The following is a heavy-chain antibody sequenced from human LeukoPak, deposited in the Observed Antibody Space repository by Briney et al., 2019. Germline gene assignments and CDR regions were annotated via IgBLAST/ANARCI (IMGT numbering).Heavy chain of an antibody. CDR1: GGSISNYY. Sequence: SETLSLTCTVSGGSISNYYWSWIRQPPGKGLEWIGYIYYSGSTNYNPSLKSRVTISVDTSKNQFSLKLSSVTAADTAVYYCARDLYCSGGSCYARHDAFDIWGQGTMVTVSS. CDR3: ARDLYCSGGSCYARHDAFDI. D-gene: IGHD2-15*01. CDR2: IYYSGST. V-gene: IGHV4-59*01. J-gene: IGHJ3*02.